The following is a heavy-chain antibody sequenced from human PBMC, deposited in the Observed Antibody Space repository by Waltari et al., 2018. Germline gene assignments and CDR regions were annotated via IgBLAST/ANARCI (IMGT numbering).Heavy chain of an antibody. CDR3: ARDLVGYYGSGSYYPNDAFDI. D-gene: IGHD3-10*01. CDR2: LYYSGST. V-gene: IGHV4-59*01. CDR1: GGSISSYY. Sequence: VQLQESGPGLVKPSEPLSLTCTVSGGSISSYYWSWIRQPPGKGLEWIGYLYYSGSTNYNPSLKSRVTISVDTSKNQFSLKLSSVTAADTAVYYCARDLVGYYGSGSYYPNDAFDIWGQGTMVTVSS. J-gene: IGHJ3*02.